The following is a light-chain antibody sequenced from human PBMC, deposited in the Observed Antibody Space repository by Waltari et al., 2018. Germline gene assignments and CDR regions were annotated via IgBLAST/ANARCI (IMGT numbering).Light chain of an antibody. CDR3: QQYDSRVVT. CDR1: QDITDY. V-gene: IGKV1-33*01. J-gene: IGKJ4*01. CDR2: DAS. Sequence: DIQMTQSPSSLSASIGDRVTITCQASQDITDYLNWYHQKPGKAPELLIYDASNLQSGVPSMFSGRRSGTDFTFTINSLQPEDVGTYYCQQYDSRVVTFGGGTKVEIQ.